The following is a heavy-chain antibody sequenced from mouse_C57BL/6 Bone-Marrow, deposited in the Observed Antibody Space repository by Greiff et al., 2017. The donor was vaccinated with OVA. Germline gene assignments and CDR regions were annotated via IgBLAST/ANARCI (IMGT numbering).Heavy chain of an antibody. CDR2: IYPRSGNT. Sequence: VQLQESGAELARPGASVKLSCKASGYTFTSYGISWVKQRTGQGLEWIGEIYPRSGNTYYKEKFKGKATLTADKASSTAYMELRSRTSEYSAVYFCARRGGIYYGYGWFAYWGKGTLVTVSA. D-gene: IGHD2-2*01. V-gene: IGHV1-81*01. CDR3: ARRGGIYYGYGWFAY. CDR1: GYTFTSYG. J-gene: IGHJ3*01.